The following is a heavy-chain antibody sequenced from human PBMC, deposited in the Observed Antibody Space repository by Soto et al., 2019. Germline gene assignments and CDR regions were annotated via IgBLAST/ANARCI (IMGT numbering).Heavy chain of an antibody. V-gene: IGHV1-69*02. D-gene: IGHD6-13*01. CDR1: GGTFSSYT. Sequence: QVQLVQSGAEVKKPGSSVKVSCKASGGTFSSYTISWVRQAPGQGLEWMGRIIPILGIANYAQKFQGRVKLTPDKSTRPDYREMRRPRSEDPAVYSCARAVSPPNVSSSSRSPLCWFDPWGPGTLVTVSS. CDR3: ARAVSPPNVSSSSRSPLCWFDP. J-gene: IGHJ5*02. CDR2: IIPILGIA.